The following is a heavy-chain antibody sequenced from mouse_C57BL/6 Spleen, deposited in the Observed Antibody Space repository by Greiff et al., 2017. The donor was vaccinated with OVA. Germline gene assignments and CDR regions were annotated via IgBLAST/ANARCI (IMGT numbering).Heavy chain of an antibody. D-gene: IGHD2-1*01. V-gene: IGHV2-2*01. Sequence: VKLVESGPGLVQPSQSLSITCTVSGFSLTSYGVHWVRQSPGKGLEWLGVIWSGGSTDYNAAFISRLSISKDNSTSQVFFKMNSLQADDTAIYYCARVRGNYGAWFAYWGQGTLVTVSA. CDR2: IWSGGST. CDR3: ARVRGNYGAWFAY. J-gene: IGHJ3*01. CDR1: GFSLTSYG.